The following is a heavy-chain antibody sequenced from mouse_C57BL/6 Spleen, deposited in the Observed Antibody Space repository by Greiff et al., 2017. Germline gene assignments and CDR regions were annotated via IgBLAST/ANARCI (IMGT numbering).Heavy chain of an antibody. Sequence: QVQLKESGAELVKPGASVKLSCKASGYTFTEYTIHWVKQRSGQGLEWIGWFYPGSGSIKYNEKFKDKATLTADKSSSTVYMELSRLTSEDSAVYFCARHEKTYYDYDYSMDYWGQGTSVTVSS. D-gene: IGHD2-4*01. CDR2: FYPGSGSI. V-gene: IGHV1-62-2*01. J-gene: IGHJ4*01. CDR1: GYTFTEYT. CDR3: ARHEKTYYDYDYSMDY.